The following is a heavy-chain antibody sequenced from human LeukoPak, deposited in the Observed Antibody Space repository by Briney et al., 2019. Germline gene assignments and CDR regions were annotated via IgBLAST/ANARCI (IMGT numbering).Heavy chain of an antibody. V-gene: IGHV1-18*01. D-gene: IGHD2-21*02. J-gene: IGHJ3*02. CDR1: GYTFSSYG. CDR3: SREFPFCGADCFSGVFDI. Sequence: GASVRVSCTASGYTFSSYGINWVGQAPGQGLEWMGWISVINSGNTRYAQNFQGRLTMTTDTSTTTAYMELRSLRSDDTAVYYCSREFPFCGADCFSGVFDIWGQGTMVTVS. CDR2: ISVINSGNT.